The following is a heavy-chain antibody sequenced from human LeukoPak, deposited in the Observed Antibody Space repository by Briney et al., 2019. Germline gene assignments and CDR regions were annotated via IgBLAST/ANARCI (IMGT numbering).Heavy chain of an antibody. CDR1: GFTFSSYA. Sequence: GGSLRLSCAASGFTFSSYAMSWVRQAPGKGLEWVSAISGSGGSTYYADSVKGRFTISRDNSKNTLYLQMSSLRAEDTAVYYCAKAPGNQLNYYWGQGTLVTVSS. J-gene: IGHJ4*02. CDR2: ISGSGGST. V-gene: IGHV3-23*01. D-gene: IGHD2-2*01. CDR3: AKAPGNQLNYY.